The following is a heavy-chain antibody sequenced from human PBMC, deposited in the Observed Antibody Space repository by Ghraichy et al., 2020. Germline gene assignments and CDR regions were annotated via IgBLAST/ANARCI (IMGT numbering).Heavy chain of an antibody. CDR1: GYTFTTYY. V-gene: IGHV1-46*01. J-gene: IGHJ4*02. CDR2: IDPSGGTT. Sequence: ASVKVSCKASGYTFTTYYIHWVRQTPGQGLEWMGIIDPSGGTTNYAQKFQGRVTMTRDTSTGTVYMELSSLRSDDTAVYYRARLYSSSWSHYFDYWGQGTLVTVSS. CDR3: ARLYSSSWSHYFDY. D-gene: IGHD6-13*01.